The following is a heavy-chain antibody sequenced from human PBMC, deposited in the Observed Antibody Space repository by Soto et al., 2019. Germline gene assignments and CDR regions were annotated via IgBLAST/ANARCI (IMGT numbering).Heavy chain of an antibody. J-gene: IGHJ6*02. CDR1: GFTFTGSA. V-gene: IGHV1-58*01. Sequence: SVKVSCKASGFTFTGSAVQWVRQARGQRLEWIGWIVVGSGNTNYAQKFQGRVTITADESTSTAYMELSSLRSEDTAVYYCARELTMVRGVIQSYYYYGMDVWGQGTTVTVSS. D-gene: IGHD3-10*01. CDR3: ARELTMVRGVIQSYYYYGMDV. CDR2: IVVGSGNT.